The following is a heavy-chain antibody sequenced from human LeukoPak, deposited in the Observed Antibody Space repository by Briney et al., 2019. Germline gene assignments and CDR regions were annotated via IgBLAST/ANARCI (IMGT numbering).Heavy chain of an antibody. CDR3: ARKYYFYMDV. J-gene: IGHJ6*03. CDR1: GGSLSGYY. V-gene: IGHV4-34*01. CDR2: INHSGST. Sequence: PSKTLSLTCAVYGGSLSGYYWSWIRQPPGKGLEWIGEINHSGSTYYIPSLKSRVTISLDTSKNHFSLKLTSVTAADTALYYCARKYYFYMDVWGKGTTVTVSS.